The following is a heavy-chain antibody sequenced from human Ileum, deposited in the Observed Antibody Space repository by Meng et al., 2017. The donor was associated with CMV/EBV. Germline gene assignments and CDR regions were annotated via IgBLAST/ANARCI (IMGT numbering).Heavy chain of an antibody. Sequence: SETLSLTCTVSGDSISSDIYYWDWIRQPPGKGLEWIGNIHYTGRTFYSPSLRGRLAISVDTSTNQFSLKLRSVTAADTAVYYCARAARGCSSTSCNMRKFDPWGQGTLVTVSS. CDR3: ARAARGCSSTSCNMRKFDP. CDR1: GDSISSDIYY. CDR2: IHYTGRT. J-gene: IGHJ5*02. V-gene: IGHV4-39*02. D-gene: IGHD2-2*02.